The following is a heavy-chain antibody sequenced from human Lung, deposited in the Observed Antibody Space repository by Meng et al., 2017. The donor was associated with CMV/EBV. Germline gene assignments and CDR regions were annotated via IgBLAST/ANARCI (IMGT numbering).Heavy chain of an antibody. V-gene: IGHV4-34*01. J-gene: IGHJ4*02. D-gene: IGHD6-6*01. CDR1: GGSLSGYY. Sequence: SPXXXLTXGIYGGSLSGYYWSWIRQTPGKGLEWIGEIRHSGDTTNYNPSLKSRVTISIDTSKKQFSLKLSAVTAADTAVYYCARQYSSAYYSDYWGQGTLVTVSS. CDR2: IRHSGDTT. CDR3: ARQYSSAYYSDY.